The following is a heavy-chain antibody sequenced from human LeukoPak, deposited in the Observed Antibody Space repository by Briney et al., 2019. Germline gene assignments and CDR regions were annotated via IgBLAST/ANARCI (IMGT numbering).Heavy chain of an antibody. CDR1: GYTFTSYY. Sequence: ASVKVSCKASGYTFTSYYMHWVRQAPGQGLEWMGIINPSGGSTSYAQKFQGRVTMTRDMSTSTVYMELSSLRSEDTAVYYCAREGYYYDSNSYEGGYFDYWGRGTLVTVSS. CDR2: INPSGGST. CDR3: AREGYYYDSNSYEGGYFDY. D-gene: IGHD3-22*01. V-gene: IGHV1-46*01. J-gene: IGHJ4*02.